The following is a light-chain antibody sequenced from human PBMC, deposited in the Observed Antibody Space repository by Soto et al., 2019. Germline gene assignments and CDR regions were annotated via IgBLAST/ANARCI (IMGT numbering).Light chain of an antibody. Sequence: QSALTQPASVSGSPGQSITISCTGTSSDVGGYNYVSWYQQHPGKAPKLMIYEVSNRPSGVSNRFSGSKSGNTASLTISGLQAEDEADYYCSSSLVFGGGTKVTVL. CDR3: SSSLV. V-gene: IGLV2-14*01. J-gene: IGLJ3*02. CDR1: SSDVGGYNY. CDR2: EVS.